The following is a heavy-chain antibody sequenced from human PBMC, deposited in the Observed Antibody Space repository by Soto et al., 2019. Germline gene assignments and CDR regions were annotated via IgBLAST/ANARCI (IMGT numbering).Heavy chain of an antibody. V-gene: IGHV3-30*04. CDR1: GFSFSHYA. J-gene: IGHJ5*02. D-gene: IGHD3-10*01. CDR3: VSPHSESSNAFDL. CDR2: ISYDGENQ. Sequence: GGSLRLSCADSGFSFSHYAMHWVRQPPGKGLEWVALISYDGENQYFTDSARGRFTISRDNSKTAVYLEMNNLRLDDTATYYCVSPHSESSNAFDLWGQGTLVTVSS.